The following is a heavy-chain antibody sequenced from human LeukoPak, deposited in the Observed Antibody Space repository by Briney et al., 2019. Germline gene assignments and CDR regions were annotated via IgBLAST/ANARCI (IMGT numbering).Heavy chain of an antibody. CDR3: AKEGTTQISTWYDN. CDR1: GFSFSTYG. CDR2: IAYDGYNK. Sequence: PGGSLRLSCAASGFSFSTYGMHWVRQAPGKGLEWVAFIAYDGYNKYYADSAKGRFTISRDNSKNTLLLQLNSLSPDDTAVYYCAKEGTTQISTWYDNWGQGTLVTVSS. J-gene: IGHJ4*02. D-gene: IGHD2-2*01. V-gene: IGHV3-30*18.